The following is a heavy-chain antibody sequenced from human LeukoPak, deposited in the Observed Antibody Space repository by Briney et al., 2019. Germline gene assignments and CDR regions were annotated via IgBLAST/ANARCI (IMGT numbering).Heavy chain of an antibody. CDR3: ARAHVLNIVGATLDY. V-gene: IGHV3-74*01. Sequence: TGGSLRLSCAASGFTFSSYWMHWVRQAPGKGLVWVSRINSDGSSTSYADSVKGRFTISRDNVKNTLYLQMNSLRAEDTAVYYCARAHVLNIVGATLDYWGQGTLVTVSS. J-gene: IGHJ4*02. CDR2: INSDGSST. D-gene: IGHD1-26*01. CDR1: GFTFSSYW.